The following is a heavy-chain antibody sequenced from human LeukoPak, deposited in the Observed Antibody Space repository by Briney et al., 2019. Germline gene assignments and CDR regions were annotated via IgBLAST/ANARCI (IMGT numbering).Heavy chain of an antibody. CDR3: ARLWHPTYKHIVVVTANVRNYYYMDV. J-gene: IGHJ6*03. V-gene: IGHV4-39*01. CDR1: GGSISSSSYY. D-gene: IGHD2-21*02. CDR2: IYYSGST. Sequence: PSETLSLTCTVSGGSISSSSYYWGWIRQPPGKGLEWIGSIYYSGSTYYNPSLKSRVTISVDTSKNQFSLKLSSVTAADTAVYYCARLWHPTYKHIVVVTANVRNYYYMDVWGKGTTVTISS.